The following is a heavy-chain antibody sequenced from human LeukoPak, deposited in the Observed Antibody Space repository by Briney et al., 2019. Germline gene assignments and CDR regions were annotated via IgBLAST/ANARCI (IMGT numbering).Heavy chain of an antibody. CDR2: IAYGGTT. CDR1: GGSLGRSRYS. Sequence: SETLSLTCTVSGGSLGRSRYSWGWIRQPPGKGLEWIGSIAYGGTTYYNPSLKSRVTISVDTSNNQLSLKLRSVTAADTALYYCARHGAQLLYYFDYWGQGTLVTVSS. J-gene: IGHJ4*02. CDR3: ARHGAQLLYYFDY. D-gene: IGHD2-2*01. V-gene: IGHV4-39*01.